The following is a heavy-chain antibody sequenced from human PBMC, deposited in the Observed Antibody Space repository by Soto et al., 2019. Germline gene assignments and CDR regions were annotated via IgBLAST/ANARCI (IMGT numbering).Heavy chain of an antibody. CDR3: ARWPDGYYYYGMDV. V-gene: IGHV1-8*01. CDR1: GYTFTSYD. Sequence: QVQLVQSGAEVKKPGASVKVSCKASGYTFTSYDINWVRQATGQGLEWMGWMNPNSGNTGYAQKFQARGTRTRNTSISTAYMELSSLRSEDTAVYYCARWPDGYYYYGMDVWGQGTTVTVSS. CDR2: MNPNSGNT. J-gene: IGHJ6*02.